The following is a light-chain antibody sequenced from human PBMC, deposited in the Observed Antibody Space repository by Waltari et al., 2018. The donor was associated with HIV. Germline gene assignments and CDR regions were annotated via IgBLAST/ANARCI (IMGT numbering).Light chain of an antibody. Sequence: YELTQTPSVSVSPGQTARLTCFCDGLPHQSAFWYQQKAGQAPVLLIYKDSERPSGIPERFSASSSGTTITLTISGVQAEDEGDYYCQSADSSRNYVLFGGGTKLTVL. CDR1: GLPHQS. CDR2: KDS. V-gene: IGLV3-25*03. CDR3: QSADSSRNYVL. J-gene: IGLJ2*01.